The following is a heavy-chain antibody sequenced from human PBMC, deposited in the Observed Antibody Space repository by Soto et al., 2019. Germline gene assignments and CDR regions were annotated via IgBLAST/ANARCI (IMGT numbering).Heavy chain of an antibody. CDR2: SLNKANSYST. Sequence: EVQLVESGGGLVQPGGSLRLSCATSGFTFSDFYVDWVRQAPGKGLEWVGRSLNKANSYSTEYAASVKGRFIISRDGSENSVFLQMSSLKIEDTAVYFCARGGCIIGSCYHGSFGNWGQGTLVTVSS. D-gene: IGHD1-26*01. V-gene: IGHV3-72*01. CDR3: ARGGCIIGSCYHGSFGN. J-gene: IGHJ4*02. CDR1: GFTFSDFY.